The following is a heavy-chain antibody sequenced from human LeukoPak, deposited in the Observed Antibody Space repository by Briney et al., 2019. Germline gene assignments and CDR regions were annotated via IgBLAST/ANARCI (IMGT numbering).Heavy chain of an antibody. CDR1: GYTLTSYY. Sequence: ASVKVSCKASGYTLTSYYIHWVRQAPGQGLEWMGIINPSGGSTSYAQKFQGRVTMTRDMSTSTVYMELSSLRSEDTAVYYCARDGSSITMIIVVNVLDYWGQGTLVTVSS. CDR2: INPSGGST. D-gene: IGHD3-22*01. V-gene: IGHV1-46*01. J-gene: IGHJ4*02. CDR3: ARDGSSITMIIVVNVLDY.